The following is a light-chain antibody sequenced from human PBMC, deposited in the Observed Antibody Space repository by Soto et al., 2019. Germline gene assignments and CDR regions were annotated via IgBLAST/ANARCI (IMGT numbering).Light chain of an antibody. V-gene: IGKV1-5*01. Sequence: DIQMTQSPSTLSASVGDRVTITCRASQSISSWLAWYQQKPGKAPKLLIYDASSLESGVPSRFSGSGSGTEFTLTISSLQPADFATYYCQQYNSYRWTFGQGTKVEIK. CDR2: DAS. J-gene: IGKJ1*01. CDR3: QQYNSYRWT. CDR1: QSISSW.